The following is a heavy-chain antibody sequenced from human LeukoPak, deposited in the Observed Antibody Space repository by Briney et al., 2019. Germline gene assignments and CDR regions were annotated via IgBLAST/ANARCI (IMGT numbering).Heavy chain of an antibody. CDR1: GFTFTNAW. V-gene: IGHV3-15*07. Sequence: GGSLKLSCAASGFTFTNAWMNWVRQAPGKGLEWVGRIKSKADGETIDYAAPVKGRFTFSRDDSKNMLYLQMNSLKSEDTAVYYCSTLTSRGLSDSWGQGTLVTVSS. J-gene: IGHJ4*02. D-gene: IGHD1-20*01. CDR3: STLTSRGLSDS. CDR2: IKSKADGETI.